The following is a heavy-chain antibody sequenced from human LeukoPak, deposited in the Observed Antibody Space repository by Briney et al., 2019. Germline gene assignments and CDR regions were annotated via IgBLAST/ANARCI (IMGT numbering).Heavy chain of an antibody. CDR1: GFTFSSYS. CDR2: ISSSSSYI. Sequence: GGSLRLSCAASGFTFSSYSMNWVRQAPGKGLEWVSSISSSSSYIYYADSVKGRFTISRDNSKNTLYLQMNSLRAEDTAVYYCAKDSYYGSGSYFGYYYYYMDVWGKGTTVTISS. J-gene: IGHJ6*03. CDR3: AKDSYYGSGSYFGYYYYYMDV. D-gene: IGHD3-10*01. V-gene: IGHV3-21*01.